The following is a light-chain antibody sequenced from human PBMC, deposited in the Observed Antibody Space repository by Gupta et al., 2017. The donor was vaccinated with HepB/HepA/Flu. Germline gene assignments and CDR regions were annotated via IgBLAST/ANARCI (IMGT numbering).Light chain of an antibody. J-gene: IGKJ4*01. CDR2: GAF. V-gene: IGKV3-15*01. CDR3: QQYKNWPQLT. Sequence: EIVMTQSPATLSVSPGERATLSCRASQSVSSNLAWYQQKPGQAPRLLIYGAFTRDTGIPARFSGSGSGTEFTLTISSRQSEDFAVYYCQQYKNWPQLTFGGGTKVEVK. CDR1: QSVSSN.